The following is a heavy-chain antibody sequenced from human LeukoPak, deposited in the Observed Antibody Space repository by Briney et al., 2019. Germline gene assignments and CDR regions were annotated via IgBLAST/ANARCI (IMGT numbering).Heavy chain of an antibody. D-gene: IGHD3-16*01. CDR3: ARGSRGGYNWFDP. CDR2: IIPIFGTA. V-gene: IGHV1-69*13. Sequence: SVKVSCKASGGTFSSYAISWVRQAPGQGLEWMGGIIPIFGTANYAQKFQGRVTITADESTSTAYMELSSLRSADTALYYCARGSRGGYNWFDPWGQGTLVIVSS. CDR1: GGTFSSYA. J-gene: IGHJ5*02.